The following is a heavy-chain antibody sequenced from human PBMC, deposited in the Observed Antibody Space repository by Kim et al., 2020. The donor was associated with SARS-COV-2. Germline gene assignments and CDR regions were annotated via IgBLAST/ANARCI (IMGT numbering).Heavy chain of an antibody. CDR3: TRHSGITVAGAD. D-gene: IGHD6-19*01. CDR2: IKSKPNNYAT. CDR1: GFAFSSSA. J-gene: IGHJ4*02. V-gene: IGHV3-73*01. Sequence: GGSLRLSCAASGFAFSSSALHWVRQAPGKGLGWVGRIKSKPNNYATAYDASMKGRFSISRDDSKNTVYLQMNNLKTEDTAVYYCTRHSGITVAGADWGQGTLVTVSS.